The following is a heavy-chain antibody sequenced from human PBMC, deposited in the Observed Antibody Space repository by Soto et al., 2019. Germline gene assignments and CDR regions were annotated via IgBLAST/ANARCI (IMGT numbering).Heavy chain of an antibody. Sequence: SETLSLTCTVSGGSISSYYWSWIRQPPGKGLEWIGYIYYSGSTNYNPSLKSRVTISVDTSKNQFSLKLSSVTAADTAVYYCARVAVRGVYYYGMDVWGQGTTVTVSS. CDR1: GGSISSYY. CDR3: ARVAVRGVYYYGMDV. D-gene: IGHD3-10*01. CDR2: IYYSGST. J-gene: IGHJ6*02. V-gene: IGHV4-59*01.